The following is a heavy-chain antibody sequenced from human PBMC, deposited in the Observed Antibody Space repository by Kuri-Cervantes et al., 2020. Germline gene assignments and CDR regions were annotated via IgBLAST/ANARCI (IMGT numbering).Heavy chain of an antibody. V-gene: IGHV3-15*01. Sequence: GESLKISCAASGFTFSNAWMSWVRQAPGKGLEWVGRIKSKTDGGTTDYAAPVKGRFTISRDDSKNTLYLQMNSLKTEDTAVYYCTTDLSTVTTRGGDYWGQGTLVTVSS. CDR2: IKSKTDGGTT. CDR1: GFTFSNAW. D-gene: IGHD4-17*01. J-gene: IGHJ4*02. CDR3: TTDLSTVTTRGGDY.